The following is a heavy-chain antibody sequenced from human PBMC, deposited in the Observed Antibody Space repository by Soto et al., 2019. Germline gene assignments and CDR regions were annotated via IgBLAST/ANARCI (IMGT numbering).Heavy chain of an antibody. D-gene: IGHD2-2*01. CDR2: IIPILGIA. V-gene: IGHV1-69*04. CDR3: ARELGYRSSTSCYWDRGWFDP. CDR1: GGTFSSYT. Sequence: SVKVSCKASGGTFSSYTISWVRQAPGQGLEWMGRIIPILGIANYAQKFQGRVTITADKSTSTAYMELSSLRSEDTAVYYCARELGYRSSTSCYWDRGWFDPWGQGTRVTVSS. J-gene: IGHJ5*02.